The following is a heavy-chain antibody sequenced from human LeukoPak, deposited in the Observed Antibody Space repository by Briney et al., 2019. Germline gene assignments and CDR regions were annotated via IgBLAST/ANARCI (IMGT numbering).Heavy chain of an antibody. CDR3: ARFNPRNWNDGADAFDI. CDR1: GGSISSSSYY. CDR2: FYYSGST. D-gene: IGHD1-1*01. V-gene: IGHV4-39*07. Sequence: SETLSLTCTVSGGSISSSSYYWGWIRKPPGKGLEGIGSFYYSGSTYYNPSLKSRVTISVDTSKNQFSLKLSSVTAADTAVYYCARFNPRNWNDGADAFDIWGQGTMVTVSS. J-gene: IGHJ3*02.